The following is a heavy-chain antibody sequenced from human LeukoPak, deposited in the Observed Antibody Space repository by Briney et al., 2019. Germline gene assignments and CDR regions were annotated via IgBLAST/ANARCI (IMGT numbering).Heavy chain of an antibody. Sequence: GGSLRLSCAASGFTFSSYGMHWVRQAPGKGLEWAAVISYDGSNKYYADSVKGRFTISRDNSKNTLYLQMNSLRAEDTAVYYCAKDPAARFDYDFWSPYMDVWGKGTTVTVSS. D-gene: IGHD3-3*01. CDR2: ISYDGSNK. J-gene: IGHJ6*03. CDR3: AKDPAARFDYDFWSPYMDV. CDR1: GFTFSSYG. V-gene: IGHV3-30*18.